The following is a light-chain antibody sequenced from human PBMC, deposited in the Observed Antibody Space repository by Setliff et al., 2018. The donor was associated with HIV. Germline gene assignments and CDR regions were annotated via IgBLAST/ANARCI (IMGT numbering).Light chain of an antibody. V-gene: IGKV1-5*03. CDR1: QNINRW. CDR2: EAS. CDR3: RQYETVVWT. Sequence: FQMTQSPSTLSASVGDSVTITCRASQNINRWLAWYQQKPGKPPKSLIYEASTLESGVPSRFSGSGSGTEFTLPITSLQPDDFATYYCRQYETVVWTFGQGTKVDIK. J-gene: IGKJ1*01.